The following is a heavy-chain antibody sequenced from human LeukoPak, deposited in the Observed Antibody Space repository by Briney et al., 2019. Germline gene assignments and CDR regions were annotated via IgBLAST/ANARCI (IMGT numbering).Heavy chain of an antibody. CDR3: ARDRDYVEYYFDY. J-gene: IGHJ4*02. CDR1: GFTFSSYS. V-gene: IGHV3-21*01. D-gene: IGHD4-17*01. CDR2: ISSSSSYI. Sequence: GGSLRLSCAASGFTFSSYSMNWVRQAPGKGLEWVSSISSSSSYIYYADSVKGRFTISRDNAKNSLYLQMNSLRAEDTAVYYCARDRDYVEYYFDYWGQGTLVTVSS.